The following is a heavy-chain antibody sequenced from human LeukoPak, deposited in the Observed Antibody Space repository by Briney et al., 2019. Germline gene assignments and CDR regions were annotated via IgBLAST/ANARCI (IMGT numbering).Heavy chain of an antibody. Sequence: ASVKVSCKASGYTFTGYYMHWVRQAPGQGLEWMGWINPNSGGTNYAQKVQGRVTMTRDTSISTAYMELSRLRSDDTAVYYCARSYYYGSGSYYPYYYYGMDVWGQGTTVTVSS. CDR3: ARSYYYGSGSYYPYYYYGMDV. CDR2: INPNSGGT. J-gene: IGHJ6*02. CDR1: GYTFTGYY. V-gene: IGHV1-2*02. D-gene: IGHD3-10*01.